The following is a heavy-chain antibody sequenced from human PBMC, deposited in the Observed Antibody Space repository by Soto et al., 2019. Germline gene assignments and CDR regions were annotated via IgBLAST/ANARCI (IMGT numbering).Heavy chain of an antibody. V-gene: IGHV3-23*01. CDR3: AVQRLPSYYYCMDV. CDR2: ISGSGGST. D-gene: IGHD6-25*01. CDR1: GFTFSSYA. Sequence: EVQLLESGGGLVQPGGSLRLSCAASGFTFSSYAMSWVRQAPGKGLEWVSAISGSGGSTYYADSVKGRFTISRDNSKKTRYLQMNSLRADDTAGYYCAVQRLPSYYYCMDVWGQGTTVTVSS. J-gene: IGHJ6*02.